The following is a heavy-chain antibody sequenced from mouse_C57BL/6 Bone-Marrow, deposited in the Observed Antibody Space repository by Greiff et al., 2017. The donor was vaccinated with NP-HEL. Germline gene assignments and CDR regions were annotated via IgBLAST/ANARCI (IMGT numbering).Heavy chain of an antibody. Sequence: DVMLVESGGGLVKPGGSLKLSCAASGFTFSSYAMSWVRQTPEKRLEWVATISDGGSYTYYPDNVKGRFTISRDNAKNNLYLQMSHLKSEDTAMYYCATNGSSYFDYWGQGTTLTVSS. V-gene: IGHV5-4*03. D-gene: IGHD1-1*01. J-gene: IGHJ2*01. CDR3: ATNGSSYFDY. CDR1: GFTFSSYA. CDR2: ISDGGSYT.